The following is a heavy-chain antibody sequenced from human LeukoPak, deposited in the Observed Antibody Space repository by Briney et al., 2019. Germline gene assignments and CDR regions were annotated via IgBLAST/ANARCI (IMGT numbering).Heavy chain of an antibody. V-gene: IGHV4-61*02. CDR1: GGSISSGSYY. J-gene: IGHJ4*02. CDR3: ARGAYDFWSGSARDSGY. CDR2: IYTSGST. D-gene: IGHD3-3*01. Sequence: PSETLSLTCTVSGGSISSGSYYWSWIRQPAGKGLEWIGRIYTSGSTNYNPSLKSRVTISVDTSKNQFSLKLSSVTAADTAVYYCARGAYDFWSGSARDSGYWGQGTLVTVSS.